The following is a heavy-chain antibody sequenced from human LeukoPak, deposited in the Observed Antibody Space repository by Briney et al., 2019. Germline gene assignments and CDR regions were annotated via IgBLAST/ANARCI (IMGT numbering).Heavy chain of an antibody. Sequence: SATLSLTCTVSGGSISSYYWSWIRQPPGKGLEWIGYIYYSGSTNFNPSLKSRVTISLDTYKNQFSLKLSSVTAADTAVYYCASSNLRISIFGVVSLDAFDIWGQGTMVTVPS. CDR1: GGSISSYY. D-gene: IGHD3-3*01. CDR2: IYYSGST. V-gene: IGHV4-59*08. J-gene: IGHJ3*02. CDR3: ASSNLRISIFGVVSLDAFDI.